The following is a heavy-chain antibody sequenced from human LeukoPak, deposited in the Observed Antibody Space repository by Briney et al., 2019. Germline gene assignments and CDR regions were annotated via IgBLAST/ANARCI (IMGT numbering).Heavy chain of an antibody. J-gene: IGHJ6*03. CDR3: ARDNDYSIIGRGGLYYMDV. CDR1: GGSISSSSYY. Sequence: SETLSLTCTVSGGSISSSSYYWGWIRQPPGKGLEWIGSIYYSGSTYYNPSLKSRVTISVDTSKNQFSLKLSSVTAADTAVYYCARDNDYSIIGRGGLYYMDVWGKGTTVTISS. CDR2: IYYSGST. V-gene: IGHV4-39*07. D-gene: IGHD4-11*01.